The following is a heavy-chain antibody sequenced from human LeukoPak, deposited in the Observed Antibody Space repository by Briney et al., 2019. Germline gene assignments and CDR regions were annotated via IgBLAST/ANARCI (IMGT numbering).Heavy chain of an antibody. CDR1: GYTXTDYY. V-gene: IGHV1-2*02. Sequence: ASVKVSCKASGYTXTDYYIHWVRQAPGQGLEWMGWINPNSGGTNYAQKFQGRVIMTRDTSITTAYMELSRLRSDDTAVYYCTRASSGWYIYFQQWGQGTMVTVSS. CDR3: TRASSGWYIYFQQ. D-gene: IGHD6-19*01. J-gene: IGHJ1*01. CDR2: INPNSGGT.